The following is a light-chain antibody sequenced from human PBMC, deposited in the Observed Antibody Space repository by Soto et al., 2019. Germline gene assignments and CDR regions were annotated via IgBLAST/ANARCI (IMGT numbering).Light chain of an antibody. CDR1: SSDVGGYNY. V-gene: IGLV2-8*01. CDR3: SSYAGSSNVV. CDR2: EVS. Sequence: QSALSQPPSASGSPGQSVTISCTGTSSDVGGYNYVSWYQQHPGKAPKPMIYEVSKRPSGVPDRFSGSKSGNTASLPVSGRQAEEDSDYYCSSYAGSSNVVFGGGTKLTV. J-gene: IGLJ2*01.